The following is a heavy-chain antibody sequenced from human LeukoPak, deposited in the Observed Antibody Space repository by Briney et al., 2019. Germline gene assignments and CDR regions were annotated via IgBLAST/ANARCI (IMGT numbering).Heavy chain of an antibody. V-gene: IGHV4-39*02. CDR3: ARSTGPIDY. D-gene: IGHD1-1*01. Sequence: SETLSLTCIVSGGSTSGGNYYWGWIRQPPGKGLEWIGGISSSGNTYYNPSLKSRITISIDTSKNHFSLKLSSVTAADTAVYYCARSTGPIDYWGQGTLVTVSS. CDR1: GGSTSGGNYY. CDR2: ISSSGNT. J-gene: IGHJ4*02.